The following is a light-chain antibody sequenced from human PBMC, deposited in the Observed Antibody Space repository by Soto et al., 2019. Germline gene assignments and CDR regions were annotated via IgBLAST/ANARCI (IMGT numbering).Light chain of an antibody. V-gene: IGKV3-20*01. J-gene: IGKJ5*01. CDR3: QQYGSSPIT. CDR1: QSVSSNY. CDR2: GAS. Sequence: EIVLTQSPGTLSLSPGERATLSCRASQSVSSNYLAWYQQKPGQAPRLLIYGASSRATGVPDRFGGSGSGTDFTLTISRLEPEDFVVYYCQQYGSSPITFGQGTRLEIK.